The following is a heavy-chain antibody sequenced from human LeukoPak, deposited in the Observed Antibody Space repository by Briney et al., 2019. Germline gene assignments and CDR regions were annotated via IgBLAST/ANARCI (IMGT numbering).Heavy chain of an antibody. CDR2: ISSSGSTI. D-gene: IGHD5-18*01. Sequence: GGSLRLSCAASGFTFSSYGMHWVRQAPGKGLEWVSYISSSGSTIYYADSVKGRFTISRDNAKNSLYLQMNSLRAEDTAVYYCAREPRYSYGLYFDYWGQGTLVTVSS. J-gene: IGHJ4*02. CDR1: GFTFSSYG. CDR3: AREPRYSYGLYFDY. V-gene: IGHV3-48*04.